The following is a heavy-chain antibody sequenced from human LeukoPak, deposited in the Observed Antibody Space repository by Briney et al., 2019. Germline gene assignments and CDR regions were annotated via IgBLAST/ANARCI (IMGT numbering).Heavy chain of an antibody. J-gene: IGHJ4*02. D-gene: IGHD3-22*01. CDR2: IKSKTDGGTT. CDR3: TGHDYYDSSGYWPFDY. V-gene: IGHV3-15*01. CDR1: GFTVSNAW. Sequence: AGGSLRLSCAASGFTVSNAWMSWVRQAPGKGLEWVGRIKSKTDGGTTDYAAPVKGRFTISRDDSKNTLYLQMNSLKTEDTAVYYCTGHDYYDSSGYWPFDYWGQGTLVTVSS.